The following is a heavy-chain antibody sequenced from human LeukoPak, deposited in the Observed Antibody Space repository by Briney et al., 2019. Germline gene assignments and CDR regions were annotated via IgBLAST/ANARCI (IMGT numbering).Heavy chain of an antibody. V-gene: IGHV4-39*07. CDR2: IDNSGST. CDR3: AREGYCSGGSCWGRWFDP. J-gene: IGHJ5*02. D-gene: IGHD2-15*01. CDR1: GGSISSSSYY. Sequence: KPSETLSLTCTVSGGSISSSSYYWGWIRQPPGKGLEWIGSIDNSGSTYYNPSLKSRVTISVDTSKNQFSLKLSSVTAADTAVYYCAREGYCSGGSCWGRWFDPWGQGTLVTVSS.